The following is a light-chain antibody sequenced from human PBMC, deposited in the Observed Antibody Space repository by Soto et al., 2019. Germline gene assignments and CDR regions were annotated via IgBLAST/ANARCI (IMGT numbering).Light chain of an antibody. Sequence: VLSQSPGTLSLSPGERATLSCRASQSVSSGYLAWYQQKPGQAPRLLIYGASTRATGIPDRFSGSGSGTDFTLTISRLEPEDFAVYYCQQYSSSPSITFGQRRLLAI. CDR2: GAS. CDR1: QSVSSGY. CDR3: QQYSSSPSIT. J-gene: IGKJ5*01. V-gene: IGKV3-20*01.